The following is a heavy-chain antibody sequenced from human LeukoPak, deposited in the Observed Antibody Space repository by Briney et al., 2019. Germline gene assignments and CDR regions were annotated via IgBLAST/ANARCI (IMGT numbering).Heavy chain of an antibody. CDR1: GFTFSSYS. Sequence: GGSLRLSCAASGFTFSSYSMNWVRQAPGKGLEWVSYISSSSSTIYYADSVKGRFTISRDSSKNTLYLQMNSLRAEDTAVYYCAKDHFVYSSGYFDYWGQGTLVTVSS. V-gene: IGHV3-48*01. CDR3: AKDHFVYSSGYFDY. CDR2: ISSSSSTI. J-gene: IGHJ4*02. D-gene: IGHD3-22*01.